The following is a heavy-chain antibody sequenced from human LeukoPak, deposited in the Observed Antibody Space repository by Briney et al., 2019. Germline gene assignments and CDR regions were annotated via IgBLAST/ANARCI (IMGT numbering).Heavy chain of an antibody. CDR2: IYYSGST. Sequence: PSQTLSLTCTVSGGSISNSGIYWSWIRQHPGKGLEWIGHIYYSGSTYYNPSLKSRVIISADTSKNQFSLKLGSVTAADTAVYYCARVMSSGPPADYYYYYGMDVWGQGTTVTVSS. V-gene: IGHV4-31*03. CDR3: ARVMSSGPPADYYYYYGMDV. J-gene: IGHJ6*02. D-gene: IGHD6-19*01. CDR1: GGSISNSGIY.